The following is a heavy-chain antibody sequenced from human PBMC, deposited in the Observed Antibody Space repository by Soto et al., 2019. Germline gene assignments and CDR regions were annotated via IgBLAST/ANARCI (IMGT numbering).Heavy chain of an antibody. D-gene: IGHD3-3*01. CDR1: GFKFEDYA. CDR2: IDWKNNSI. V-gene: IGHV3-9*01. Sequence: EVRLVESGGGLVQPGRSLRLSCAASGFKFEDYALHWVRQAPGKGLEWVSGIDWKNNSILYADSVKGRFTISRDNAKNSLFLQMDGLLPEDTAIYYCAKDISRRSGTVRSAYYMDVWGRGTTVTVSS. J-gene: IGHJ6*03. CDR3: AKDISRRSGTVRSAYYMDV.